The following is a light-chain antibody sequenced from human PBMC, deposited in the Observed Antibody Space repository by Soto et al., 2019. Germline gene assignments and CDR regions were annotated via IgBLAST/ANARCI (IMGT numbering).Light chain of an antibody. Sequence: QSALTQPPSASGSPGQSVTISCTGTSSDVGGYDYVSWYRQHPGKAPKLIIYEVTKRPSGVPDRFSGSNSGNTASLTVSGLQAEDEADYYCNSYAGSNNVVFGGGTKVTVL. CDR2: EVT. CDR1: SSDVGGYDY. V-gene: IGLV2-8*01. CDR3: NSYAGSNNVV. J-gene: IGLJ2*01.